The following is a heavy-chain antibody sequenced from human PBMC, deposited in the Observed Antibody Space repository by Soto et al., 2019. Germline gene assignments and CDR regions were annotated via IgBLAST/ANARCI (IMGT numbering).Heavy chain of an antibody. CDR3: ARGGAGYSSS. CDR1: GGSISSVGYY. V-gene: IGHV4-31*01. CDR2: IYYSRST. D-gene: IGHD6-13*01. Sequence: QVQLQESGPGLVKPSQTLSLTCAVSGGSISSVGYYWSWIRQHPGKGLEWIGYIYYSRSTYYNPSLKCLVTLSVDTSKNQFSPKLSSVTAADTAVYYCARGGAGYSSSWGQGTLVTVSS. J-gene: IGHJ4*02.